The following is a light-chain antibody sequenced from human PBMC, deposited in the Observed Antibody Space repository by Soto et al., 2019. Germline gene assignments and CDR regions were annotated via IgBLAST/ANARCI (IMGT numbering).Light chain of an antibody. Sequence: SYELTQPPSVSVSPGQTATITCSGDRLGEGYVCWYQPKPGQSPVLVISQDNKRPSGIPERFSGSNSGNTATLTISGAQALDEADYYCQAWDSNTLYVFGTGTKLNVL. V-gene: IGLV3-1*01. CDR3: QAWDSNTLYV. CDR2: QDN. J-gene: IGLJ1*01. CDR1: RLGEGY.